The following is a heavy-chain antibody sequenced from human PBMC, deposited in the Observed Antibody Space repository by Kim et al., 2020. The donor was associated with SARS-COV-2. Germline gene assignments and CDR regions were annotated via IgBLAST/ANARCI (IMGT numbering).Heavy chain of an antibody. D-gene: IGHD7-27*01. J-gene: IGHJ6*02. CDR1: GYTFTSYG. V-gene: IGHV1-18*04. CDR2: ISAYNGNT. Sequence: ASVKVSCKASGYTFTSYGISWVRQAPGQGLEWMGWISAYNGNTNYAQKLQGRVTMTTDTSTSTAYMEVRSLRSDDTAVYYCAGGTGEHYYYGMDVWGHGTTVTVSS. CDR3: AGGTGEHYYYGMDV.